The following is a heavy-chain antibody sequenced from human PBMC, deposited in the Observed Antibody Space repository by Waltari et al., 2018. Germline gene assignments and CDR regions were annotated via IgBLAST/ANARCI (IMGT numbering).Heavy chain of an antibody. CDR3: ATIPTVGSIDP. J-gene: IGHJ5*02. CDR2: INPSGGST. Sequence: QVQLVQSGAEVKKPGASVKGSCKASGYTFTSYYMHWVRQAPGTGPEWMGIINPSGGSTSYAPKFQGIVTMTMDTSTSTVYMELSSLRSEDTAVYYCATIPTVGSIDPWGQGTLVTVSS. CDR1: GYTFTSYY. V-gene: IGHV1-46*01. D-gene: IGHD1-26*01.